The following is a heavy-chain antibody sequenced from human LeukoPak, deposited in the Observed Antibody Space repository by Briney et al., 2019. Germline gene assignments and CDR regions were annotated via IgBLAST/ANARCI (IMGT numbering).Heavy chain of an antibody. Sequence: GGALRLSCTASGLSFSSYWLTWVRQAPGKGLEGVANIKQDGSEKNYVASVKGGLTISREDTKKSLYLQMNSLRDEDTPLYHCVSRRCSPTACFAASFNCFDYWAQGTLVSVSS. D-gene: IGHD2-2*01. V-gene: IGHV3-7*03. J-gene: IGHJ4*02. CDR3: VSRRCSPTACFAASFNCFDY. CDR1: GLSFSSYW. CDR2: IKQDGSEK.